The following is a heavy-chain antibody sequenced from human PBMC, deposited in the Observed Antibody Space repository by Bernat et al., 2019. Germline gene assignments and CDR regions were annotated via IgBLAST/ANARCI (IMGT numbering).Heavy chain of an antibody. CDR1: GFTFSSYA. Sequence: QVQLVESGGGVVQPGRSLRLSCAASGFTFSSYAMHWVRQAPGKGLEWVAVISYDGSNKYYADSVKGRFTISRDNSKNTLYLQMNSLRAEDTAVYYCARDPRRGPPQFEASLQYWGQGTLVTVSS. CDR2: ISYDGSNK. D-gene: IGHD3-10*01. V-gene: IGHV3-30-3*01. J-gene: IGHJ4*02. CDR3: ARDPRRGPPQFEASLQY.